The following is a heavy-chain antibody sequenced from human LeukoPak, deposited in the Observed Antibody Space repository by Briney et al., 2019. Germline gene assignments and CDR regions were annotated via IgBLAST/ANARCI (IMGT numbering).Heavy chain of an antibody. V-gene: IGHV1-69*01. CDR2: IIPIFGTA. D-gene: IGHD5-18*01. J-gene: IGHJ4*02. CDR1: GGTXSSYA. CDR3: ARGPPWAMVLVD. Sequence: CKASGGTXSSYAISWVRQAPGQGLEWMGGIIPIFGTANYAQKFQGRVTITADESTSTAYMELSSLRSEDTAVYYCARGPPWAMVLVDWGQGTLVTVSS.